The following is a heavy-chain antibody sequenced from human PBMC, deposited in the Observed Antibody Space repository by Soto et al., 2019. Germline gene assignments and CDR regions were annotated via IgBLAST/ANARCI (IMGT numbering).Heavy chain of an antibody. Sequence: GGSLRLSCSASGFTFSSYWMHWVRQAPGKGLVWVSRINSDGSSTSYADSVKGRFTISGDNAKNTLYLQMNSLRAEDTAVYYCARGGATTSGSFDYWGQGTLVTSPQ. D-gene: IGHD1-26*01. CDR1: GFTFSSYW. J-gene: IGHJ4*02. CDR2: INSDGSST. V-gene: IGHV3-74*01. CDR3: ARGGATTSGSFDY.